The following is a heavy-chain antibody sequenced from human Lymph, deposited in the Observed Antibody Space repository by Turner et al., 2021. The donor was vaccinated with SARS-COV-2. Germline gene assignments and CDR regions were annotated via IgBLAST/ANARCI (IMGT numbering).Heavy chain of an antibody. D-gene: IGHD3-22*01. CDR2: ISGRVDST. CDR1: GFPFSSYA. CDR3: AKNEMAMIVVVITLFDY. V-gene: IGHV3-23*01. Sequence: EVQLLESGGGLVQPGGSLRLSCAASGFPFSSYAMSWVRQAPGKGLEWVSTISGRVDSTYYADSVKGRFTISRDNSKNTLFLQMHSLRAEDTAVYYCAKNEMAMIVVVITLFDYWGQGTLVTVSS. J-gene: IGHJ4*02.